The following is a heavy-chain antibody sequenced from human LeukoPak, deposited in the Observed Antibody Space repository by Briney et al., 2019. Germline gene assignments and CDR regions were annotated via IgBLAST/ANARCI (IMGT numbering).Heavy chain of an antibody. D-gene: IGHD3-9*01. CDR3: ARDFGGGLRCFPYGMDV. J-gene: IGHJ6*02. Sequence: SETLSLTCTVSGGSISGSYWSWLRQPPGKGLEWIGYIYYSGSTNYNPSLKSRVTISVDTSKNQFSLKLSTVTAADTAVYYCARDFGGGLRCFPYGMDVWGQGTTVTVSS. CDR2: IYYSGST. V-gene: IGHV4-59*01. CDR1: GGSISGSY.